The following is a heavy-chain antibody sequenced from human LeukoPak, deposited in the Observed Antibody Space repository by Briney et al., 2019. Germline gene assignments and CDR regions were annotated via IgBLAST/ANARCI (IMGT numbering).Heavy chain of an antibody. CDR3: ASYYSSGWALFGY. V-gene: IGHV4-34*01. J-gene: IGHJ4*02. D-gene: IGHD6-19*01. CDR1: GGSFSGYY. Sequence: SETLSLTCAVYGGSFSGYYWSWIRQPPGKGLEWIGEINHSGSTNYNPSLKSRVTISVDTSKNQFSLKLSSVTAADTAVYYCASYYSSGWALFGYWGQGTLVTVSS. CDR2: INHSGST.